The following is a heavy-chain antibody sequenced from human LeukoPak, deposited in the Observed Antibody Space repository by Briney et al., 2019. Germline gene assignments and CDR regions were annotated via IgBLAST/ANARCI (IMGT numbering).Heavy chain of an antibody. CDR2: ISGSRSYI. D-gene: IGHD3-3*01. CDR3: ARDFRFLDDY. V-gene: IGHV3-21*01. J-gene: IGHJ4*02. CDR1: GFTFRSYW. Sequence: GGSLRLSCAASGFTFRSYWMSWVRQAPGKGLEWVSSISGSRSYIYYADSVKGRFTISRDNAKNSLYLQMNSLRAEDTAMYYCARDFRFLDDYWGQGTLVTVSS.